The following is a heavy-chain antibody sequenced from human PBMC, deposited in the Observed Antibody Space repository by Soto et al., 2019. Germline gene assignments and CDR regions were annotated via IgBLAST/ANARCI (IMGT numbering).Heavy chain of an antibody. V-gene: IGHV1-69*13. D-gene: IGHD4-17*01. J-gene: IGHJ4*02. CDR1: GGTFGSYA. Sequence: SVKVSCKASGGTFGSYAISWVRQAPGQGLEWMGGIIPIFGTANYAQKFQGRVTITADESTSTAYMELSSLRSEDTAVYYCARGGPYGDYGLDYWGQGTLVTVSS. CDR2: IIPIFGTA. CDR3: ARGGPYGDYGLDY.